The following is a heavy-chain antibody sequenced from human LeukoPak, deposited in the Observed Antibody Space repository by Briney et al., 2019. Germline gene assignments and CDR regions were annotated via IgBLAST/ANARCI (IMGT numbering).Heavy chain of an antibody. J-gene: IGHJ4*02. Sequence: LAGGSLRLSCTASGLTFSRYSMMWVRQAPGKGLEWVSYISSSSSTIRYAGSVKGRFTISRDNAKNSPYLQMNSLRAEDTAVYYCAREGSGVAGHFDYWGQGTLVTVSS. CDR1: GLTFSRYS. D-gene: IGHD6-19*01. V-gene: IGHV3-48*01. CDR3: AREGSGVAGHFDY. CDR2: ISSSSSTI.